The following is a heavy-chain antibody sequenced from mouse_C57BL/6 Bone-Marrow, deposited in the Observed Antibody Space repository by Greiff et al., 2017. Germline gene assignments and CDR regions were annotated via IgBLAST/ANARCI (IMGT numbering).Heavy chain of an antibody. V-gene: IGHV1-19*01. J-gene: IGHJ4*01. CDR1: GYTFTDYY. Sequence: EVQLQQSGPVLVKPGASVKMSCKASGYTFTDYYMNWVKQSHGKSLEWIGVINPYNGGTSYNQKFKGKATLTVDKSSSTAYMELNSLTSEDSAVYYCARWGGQGAMDDWGQGTSVTVAS. CDR3: ARWGGQGAMDD. CDR2: INPYNGGT.